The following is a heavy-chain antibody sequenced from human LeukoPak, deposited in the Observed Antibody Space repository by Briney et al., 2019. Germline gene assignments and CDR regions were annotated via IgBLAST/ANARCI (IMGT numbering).Heavy chain of an antibody. J-gene: IGHJ4*02. CDR1: SASITSSPYF. Sequence: SETLSLTCTVSSASITSSPYFWGWIRQSPGKGLEWIGSISYSGTTYYNPSLKSRVTISVDTSKNQFSLNLSSVTALDTAVYYCARIFLGYSSGWYFDYWGQGTLVTVSS. CDR3: ARIFLGYSSGWYFDY. V-gene: IGHV4-39*07. CDR2: ISYSGTT. D-gene: IGHD6-19*01.